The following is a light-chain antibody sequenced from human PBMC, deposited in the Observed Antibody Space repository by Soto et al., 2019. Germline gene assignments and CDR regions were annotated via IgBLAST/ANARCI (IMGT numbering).Light chain of an antibody. CDR1: QRITNNF. CDR2: GAS. CDR3: QRYGRSPFT. V-gene: IGKV3-20*01. Sequence: EIVLTQSPVTLSLSPGERATLSCRASQRITNNFLAWFQQKAGLPPRLLIYGASTRASGVPDRFSGGGSGADFVLTISRLEPEDFAVYYCQRYGRSPFTFGRGTKLQIK. J-gene: IGKJ2*01.